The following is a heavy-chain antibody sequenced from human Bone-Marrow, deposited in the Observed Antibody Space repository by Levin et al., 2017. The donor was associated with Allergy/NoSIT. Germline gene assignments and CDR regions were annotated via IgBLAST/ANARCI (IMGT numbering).Heavy chain of an antibody. CDR1: GGTFSSYA. V-gene: IGHV1-69*13. CDR2: IIPIFGTA. J-gene: IGHJ4*02. D-gene: IGHD6-6*01. CDR3: ARGTIAARPDFLDYFDY. Sequence: SVKVSCKASGGTFSSYAISWVRQAPGQGLEWMGGIIPIFGTANYAQKFQGRVTITADESTSTAYMELSSLRSEDTAVYYCARGTIAARPDFLDYFDYWGQGTLVTVSS.